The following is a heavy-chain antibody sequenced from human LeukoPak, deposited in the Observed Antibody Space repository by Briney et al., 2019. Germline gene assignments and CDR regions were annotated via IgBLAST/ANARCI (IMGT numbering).Heavy chain of an antibody. CDR1: GGTFSSYA. J-gene: IGHJ4*02. V-gene: IGHV1-69*05. CDR2: IIPIFGTA. Sequence: SVKVSCKASGGTFSSYAISWVRQAPGQGLEWMGRIIPIFGTANYAQKFQGRVTITTDESTSTAYMELSSLRSEDTAVYYCASGEYYYGSGSYSNSFDYWGQGTLSPSPQ. CDR3: ASGEYYYGSGSYSNSFDY. D-gene: IGHD3-10*01.